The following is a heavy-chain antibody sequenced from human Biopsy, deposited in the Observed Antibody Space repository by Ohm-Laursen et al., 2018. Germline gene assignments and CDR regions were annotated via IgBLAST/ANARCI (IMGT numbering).Heavy chain of an antibody. CDR1: GGSVSDSFHF. V-gene: IGHV4-61*01. J-gene: IGHJ3*02. CDR2: VYYSGST. D-gene: IGHD3-22*01. Sequence: SETLSLTCAVSGGSVSDSFHFWSWIRQPPGKGLEWVGHVYYSGSTNRNPSLKSRVTILVDTSKNQFSLKLNSVTAADTAVYYCGRREVVITHDAFDTWGQGTMVTVSS. CDR3: GRREVVITHDAFDT.